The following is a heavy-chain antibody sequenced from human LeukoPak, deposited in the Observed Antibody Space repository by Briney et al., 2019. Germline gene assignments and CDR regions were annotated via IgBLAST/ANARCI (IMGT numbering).Heavy chain of an antibody. Sequence: SETLSLTCTVSGGSIGTYYWSWIRQPPGKGLEWIGDVFYSGSNNYNPSLKSRLTISLDTSKNQFSLNLRSVTATDTAMYYCARRNTADASIDFWGQGTLVTASS. CDR3: ARRNTADASIDF. J-gene: IGHJ4*02. CDR2: VFYSGSN. V-gene: IGHV4-59*08. D-gene: IGHD4-17*01. CDR1: GGSIGTYY.